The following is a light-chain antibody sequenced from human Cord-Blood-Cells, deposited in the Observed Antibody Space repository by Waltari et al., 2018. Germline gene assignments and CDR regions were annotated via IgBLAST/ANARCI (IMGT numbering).Light chain of an antibody. Sequence: DIQMTQSPSAMSASVGDRVTITCRASQGISNYLAWYQQKPGKVPKLLIYAASTLQSGVPSRFSGSGSGTDFTLTISSLQPEDVATYYCQKYNSAPPLTFGGGTKVEIK. CDR3: QKYNSAPPLT. CDR2: AAS. CDR1: QGISNY. V-gene: IGKV1-27*01. J-gene: IGKJ4*01.